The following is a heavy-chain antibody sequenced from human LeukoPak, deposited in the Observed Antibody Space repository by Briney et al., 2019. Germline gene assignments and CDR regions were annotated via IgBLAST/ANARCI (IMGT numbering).Heavy chain of an antibody. J-gene: IGHJ4*02. Sequence: PGRSLRLSCAASGFTFSSYSMNWVRQAPGKGLEWVSYISSSSSTIYYADSVKGRFTISRDNAKNSLYLQMNSLRAEDTAVYYCARDDSAAVDYWGQGTLVTVSS. V-gene: IGHV3-48*01. CDR1: GFTFSSYS. CDR3: ARDDSAAVDY. D-gene: IGHD6-13*01. CDR2: ISSSSSTI.